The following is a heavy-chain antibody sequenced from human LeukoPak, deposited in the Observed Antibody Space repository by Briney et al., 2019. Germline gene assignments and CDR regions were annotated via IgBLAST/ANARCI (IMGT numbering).Heavy chain of an antibody. D-gene: IGHD6-6*01. V-gene: IGHV3-33*01. CDR1: GFTFSNYG. CDR3: ARDLSKGAYFDY. J-gene: IGHJ4*02. CDR2: ISYDGSYK. Sequence: GGSLRLSCTASGFTFSNYGMHWVRQAPGKGLEWVAIISYDGSYKYYTDSVKGRFTISRDNSKNTLYLQMDSLRTEDTAVYYCARDLSKGAYFDYWGQGTLVTVSS.